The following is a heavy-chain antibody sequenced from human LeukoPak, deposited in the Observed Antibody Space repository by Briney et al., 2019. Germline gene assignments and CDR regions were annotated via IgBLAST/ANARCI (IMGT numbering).Heavy chain of an antibody. CDR3: TRLAYGDFRFDP. V-gene: IGHV3-73*01. CDR2: IKTKVDNYAT. J-gene: IGHJ5*02. Sequence: GGSLRLSCAASGFSFSASAMHWVRQAPGKGLEGVGRIKTKVDNYATAYAASAKGRSIISRDESKNTAYLQMNSLKTEDTAMYFCTRLAYGDFRFDPWGQGTLVTVSS. CDR1: GFSFSASA. D-gene: IGHD4-17*01.